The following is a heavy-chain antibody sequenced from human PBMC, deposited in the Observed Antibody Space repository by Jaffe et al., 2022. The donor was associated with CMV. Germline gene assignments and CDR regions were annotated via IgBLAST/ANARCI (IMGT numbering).Heavy chain of an antibody. Sequence: EVQLVESGGGLVKPGGSLRLSCSASGFIFTDAWMTWVRQAPGKGLEWVGLIKSKTDNEKTDYAAPVKGRFTISRDDSKNTIYLQMNSLKTEDTAVYFCVWSGFHWFALWGQGTLVTVSS. CDR1: GFIFTDAW. D-gene: IGHD3-3*01. J-gene: IGHJ5*02. CDR2: IKSKTDNEKT. V-gene: IGHV3-15*01. CDR3: VWSGFHWFAL.